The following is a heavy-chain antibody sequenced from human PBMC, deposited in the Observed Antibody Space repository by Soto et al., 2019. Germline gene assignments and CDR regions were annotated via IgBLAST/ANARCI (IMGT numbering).Heavy chain of an antibody. Sequence: QVQLVESGGGVVQPGRSLRLSCTASGFTFSSYGMPWVRQAPGKGLEWVAVISYDGNNKYYADSVKGRFTISRDNSKNTLYVQMNSLRTEDTAVYYCAKAVIAAAGKHFDYWGQGTLVTVSS. CDR1: GFTFSSYG. J-gene: IGHJ4*02. V-gene: IGHV3-30*18. CDR3: AKAVIAAAGKHFDY. CDR2: ISYDGNNK. D-gene: IGHD6-13*01.